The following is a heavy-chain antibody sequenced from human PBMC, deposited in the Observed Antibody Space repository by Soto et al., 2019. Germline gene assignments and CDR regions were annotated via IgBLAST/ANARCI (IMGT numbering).Heavy chain of an antibody. J-gene: IGHJ5*02. Sequence: ASVKVSCKASGYTFTSYGISWVRQAPGQGLEWMGWISAYNGNTNYAQKLQGRVTMTTDTSTSTAYMELRSLRSDDTAVYYCARDTDAAVAGTKWFDLWGQGTLVTVSS. CDR2: ISAYNGNT. V-gene: IGHV1-18*01. CDR1: GYTFTSYG. D-gene: IGHD6-19*01. CDR3: ARDTDAAVAGTKWFDL.